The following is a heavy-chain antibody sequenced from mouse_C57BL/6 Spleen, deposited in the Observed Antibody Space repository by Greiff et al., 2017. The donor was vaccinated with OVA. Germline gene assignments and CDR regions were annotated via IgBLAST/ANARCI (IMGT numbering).Heavy chain of an antibody. CDR2: IHPNSGST. D-gene: IGHD1-1*01. V-gene: IGHV1-64*01. J-gene: IGHJ2*01. CDR1: GYTFTSYW. CDR3: ASLTTVVATDY. Sequence: VQLQQSGAELVKPGASVKLSCKASGYTFTSYWMHWVKQRPGQGLEWIGMIHPNSGSTNYNEKFKSKATLTVDKSSSTAYMQLSSLTSEDSAVYYCASLTTVVATDYWGQGTTLTVSS.